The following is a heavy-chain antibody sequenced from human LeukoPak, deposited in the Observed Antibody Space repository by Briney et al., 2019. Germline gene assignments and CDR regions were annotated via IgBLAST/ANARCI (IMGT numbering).Heavy chain of an antibody. CDR3: ARGLVVVVAATLAHFDY. V-gene: IGHV1-46*01. Sequence: ASVKVSCKASGYTFTSYYMHWVRQAPGQGLEWMGIINPSGGSTSYAQKFQGRVTMTRNTSISTAYMELSSLRSEDTAVYYCARGLVVVVAATLAHFDYWGQGTLVTVSS. J-gene: IGHJ4*02. D-gene: IGHD2-15*01. CDR2: INPSGGST. CDR1: GYTFTSYY.